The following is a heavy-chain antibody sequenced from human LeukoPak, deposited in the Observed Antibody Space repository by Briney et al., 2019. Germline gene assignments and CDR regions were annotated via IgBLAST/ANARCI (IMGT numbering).Heavy chain of an antibody. J-gene: IGHJ4*02. CDR1: SGSISSGGYS. D-gene: IGHD3-22*01. V-gene: IGHV4-30-2*01. CDR2: IYHSGST. Sequence: SETLSLTCAVSSGSISSGGYSWSWIRQPPGKVLEWIGYIYHSGSTYYNPSLKSRVTISVDRSKNQFSLKLSSVTAANTAVYYCARGGYYDSSGYYPLDYWGQGTLVTVSS. CDR3: ARGGYYDSSGYYPLDY.